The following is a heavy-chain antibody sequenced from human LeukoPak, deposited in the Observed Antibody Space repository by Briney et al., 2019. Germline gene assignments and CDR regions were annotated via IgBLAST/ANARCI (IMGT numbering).Heavy chain of an antibody. J-gene: IGHJ4*02. V-gene: IGHV1-69*05. CDR3: ARGRFGEYSSSYFDY. D-gene: IGHD6-6*01. CDR1: GGTFSSYA. Sequence: SVKVSCKASGGTFSSYAISWVRQAPGQGLEWMGGIIPIFGTANYAQKFQGRVTITTDESTSTAYMELSSLRFEDTAVYYCARGRFGEYSSSYFDYWGQGTLVTVSS. CDR2: IIPIFGTA.